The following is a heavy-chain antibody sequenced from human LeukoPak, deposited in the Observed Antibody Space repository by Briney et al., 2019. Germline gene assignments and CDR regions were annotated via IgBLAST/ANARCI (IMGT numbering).Heavy chain of an antibody. CDR2: ISSSGSTI. D-gene: IGHD6-13*01. J-gene: IGHJ4*02. CDR1: GFTFSDYY. CDR3: ARRIAAAGTKYFDY. V-gene: IGHV3-11*01. Sequence: PGGSLRLSCAASGFTFSDYYMSWIRQAPGKGLDWVSYISSSGSTICYTDSVKGRFTISRDNAKNSLYLQVNSLRAEDTAVYYCARRIAAAGTKYFDYWGQGTLVTVSS.